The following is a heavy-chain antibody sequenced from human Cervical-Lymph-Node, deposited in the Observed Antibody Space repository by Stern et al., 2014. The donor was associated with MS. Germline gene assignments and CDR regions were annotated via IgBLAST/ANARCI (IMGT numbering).Heavy chain of an antibody. Sequence: EVQLVESGGGLVKPGGSLRLSCGASGLTFNRYSMNWVRQAPGKGLEWVSSISSGGGAINYVDSVKCRFHISRDHADHPLYLEMNSLRVEDTAVYYCASHRDGHNPFDYWGQGTLVTVSS. CDR1: GLTFNRYS. D-gene: IGHD5-24*01. J-gene: IGHJ4*02. V-gene: IGHV3-21*01. CDR3: ASHRDGHNPFDY. CDR2: ISSGGGAI.